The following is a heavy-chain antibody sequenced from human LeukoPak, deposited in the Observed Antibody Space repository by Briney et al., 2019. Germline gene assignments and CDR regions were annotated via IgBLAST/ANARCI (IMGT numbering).Heavy chain of an antibody. CDR2: FDPEDGEK. J-gene: IGHJ4*02. V-gene: IGHV1-24*01. Sequence: ASVKVSCKVSGYTLIALSIHWVRQAPGRGLEWMGSFDPEDGEKIYAQKFQGRFTMTEDTSTDTAYMELSSLRSDDTAVYYCASGFAYQYFDSWGQGTLVTVSS. D-gene: IGHD2-2*01. CDR3: ASGFAYQYFDS. CDR1: GYTLIALS.